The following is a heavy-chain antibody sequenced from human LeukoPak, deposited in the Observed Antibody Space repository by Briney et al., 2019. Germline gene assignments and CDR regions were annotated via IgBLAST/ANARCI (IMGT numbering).Heavy chain of an antibody. J-gene: IGHJ4*02. CDR1: GFTVSNKY. CDR3: ARGGDSTTWYEFDY. V-gene: IGHV3-53*01. CDR2: LHSGGGT. D-gene: IGHD6-13*01. Sequence: GGSLRLPCAASGFTVSNKYMSWVRQAPGKGLEWVSVLHSGGGTNYADSVKGRFTISRDNSENTLYLQMNSLRAEDTAIYYCARGGDSTTWYEFDYWGQGTLVTVSS.